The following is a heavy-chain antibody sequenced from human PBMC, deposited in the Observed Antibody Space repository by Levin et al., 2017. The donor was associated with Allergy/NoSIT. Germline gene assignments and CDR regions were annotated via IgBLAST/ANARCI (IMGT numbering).Heavy chain of an antibody. CDR3: ARDRATVVTPGEGAFDI. CDR2: IYYSGST. D-gene: IGHD4-23*01. CDR1: GGSISSGGYY. J-gene: IGHJ3*02. V-gene: IGHV4-31*03. Sequence: SETLSLTCTVSGGSISSGGYYWSWIRQHPGKGLEWIGYIYYSGSTYYNPSLKSRVTISVDTSKNQFSLKLSSVTAADTAVYYCARDRATVVTPGEGAFDIWGQGTMVTVSS.